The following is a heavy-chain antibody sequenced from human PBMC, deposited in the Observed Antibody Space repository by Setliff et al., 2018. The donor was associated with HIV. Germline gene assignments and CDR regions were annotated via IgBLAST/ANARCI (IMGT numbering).Heavy chain of an antibody. V-gene: IGHV4-34*01. CDR1: GGSFSDYY. CDR2: IYDSEST. CDR3: ARGRVVVRNFDY. D-gene: IGHD2-15*01. Sequence: SETLSLTCAVYGGSFSDYYWTWIRQPPGKGLEWIGYIYDSESTYYNPSLKSRVTISVDTSKNQFSLKLSSVTAADTAVYYCARGRVVVRNFDYWGQGTLVTVSS. J-gene: IGHJ4*02.